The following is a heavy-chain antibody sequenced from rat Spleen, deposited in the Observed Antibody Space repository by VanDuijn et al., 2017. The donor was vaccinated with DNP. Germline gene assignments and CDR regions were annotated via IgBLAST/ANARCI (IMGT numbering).Heavy chain of an antibody. CDR2: ISYDGSHS. CDR1: GFTFSDYY. Sequence: EVQLVESGGGLVQPGRSLKLSCAASGFTFSDYYMAWVRQAPTKGLEWVAYISYDGSHSNYGDSVKGRFTISRDNAKSTLYLQMNSLRSEEMATYYCVRPHFSYGSYPRYWGQGVMVTVSS. V-gene: IGHV5-22*01. CDR3: VRPHFSYGSYPRY. D-gene: IGHD1-12*02. J-gene: IGHJ2*01.